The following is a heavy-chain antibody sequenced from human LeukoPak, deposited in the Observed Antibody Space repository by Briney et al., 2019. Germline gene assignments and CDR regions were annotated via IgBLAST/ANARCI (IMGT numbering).Heavy chain of an antibody. V-gene: IGHV4-4*07. J-gene: IGHJ4*02. D-gene: IGHD4-17*01. CDR2: IYTSGST. Sequence: NPSETLSLTCTVSGGSISSYYWSWIRQPAGKGLEWIGRIYTSGSTNYNPSLKSRVTMSVDTSKNQFSLKLSSVTAADTAVYYCARGYPSRTVTTWAFDYWGQGTLVTVSS. CDR3: ARGYPSRTVTTWAFDY. CDR1: GGSISSYY.